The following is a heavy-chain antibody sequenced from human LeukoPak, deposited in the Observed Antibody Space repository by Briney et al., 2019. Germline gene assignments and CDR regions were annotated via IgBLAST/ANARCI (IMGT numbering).Heavy chain of an antibody. CDR2: ISYDGSNK. D-gene: IGHD2-21*02. V-gene: IGHV3-30*18. CDR1: GFTFSSYS. J-gene: IGHJ6*02. CDR3: AKSRSPYCGGDCKHYHYYGLDV. Sequence: RGSLRLSCVASGFTFSSYSVNWVRQAPGKGLEWVAVISYDGSNKYYADSVKGRFTISRENSKITLYLQMNSLRAEDTAVYYRAKSRSPYCGGDCKHYHYYGLDVWGQGTTVSVSS.